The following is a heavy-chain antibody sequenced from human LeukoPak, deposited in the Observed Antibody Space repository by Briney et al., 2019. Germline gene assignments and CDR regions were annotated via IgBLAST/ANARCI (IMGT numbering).Heavy chain of an antibody. D-gene: IGHD3-10*01. CDR3: ARDGDVSGRYSQFDN. Sequence: PGGSLRLSCAASAPTFSHYGIHWVRQAPGKGLEWAAVIWSDGNKKYYADSVKGRFTISRDDSKNTVYLQMNSLTAEDTAVYYCARDGDVSGRYSQFDNWGQGTLVTVSS. J-gene: IGHJ4*02. CDR1: APTFSHYG. V-gene: IGHV3-33*01. CDR2: IWSDGNKK.